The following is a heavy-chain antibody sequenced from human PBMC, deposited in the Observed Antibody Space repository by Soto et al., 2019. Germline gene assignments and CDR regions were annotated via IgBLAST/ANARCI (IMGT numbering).Heavy chain of an antibody. Sequence: SETLSLTCTVSSGSISGYYWSWVRQPPGRGLEWIGYIYSSGSAVYNPSLKTRVTISIDTSKNHFSLRLNSATAADTAVYYCARRQWVNTHYFDYRGQGALVTVSS. CDR2: IYSSGSA. CDR3: ARRQWVNTHYFDY. V-gene: IGHV4-59*08. J-gene: IGHJ4*02. D-gene: IGHD1-26*01. CDR1: SGSISGYY.